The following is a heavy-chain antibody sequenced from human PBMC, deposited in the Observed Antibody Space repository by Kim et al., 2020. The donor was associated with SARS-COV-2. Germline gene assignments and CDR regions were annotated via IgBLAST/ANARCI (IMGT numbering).Heavy chain of an antibody. D-gene: IGHD6-13*01. CDR3: AREYEPIAAAGRSYYGMDV. V-gene: IGHV3-30*07. J-gene: IGHJ6*02. Sequence: SRFTISRDNSKSTLYLQMNRLRAEDTAVYYCAREYEPIAAAGRSYYGMDVWGQGTTVTVSS.